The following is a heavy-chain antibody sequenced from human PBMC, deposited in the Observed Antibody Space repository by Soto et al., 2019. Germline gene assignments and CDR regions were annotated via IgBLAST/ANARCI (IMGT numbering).Heavy chain of an antibody. V-gene: IGHV3-21*06. Sequence: LRLSCAASGFTLRTYTMNWVRQAPGKGLEWVSSISISSSDRYYADSVRGRFTISRDNAKNALYLQMNSLRADDTAVYFCVRGMNPLFGGQGTLVTVSS. CDR3: VRGMNPLF. J-gene: IGHJ4*01. CDR2: ISISSSDR. CDR1: GFTLRTYT.